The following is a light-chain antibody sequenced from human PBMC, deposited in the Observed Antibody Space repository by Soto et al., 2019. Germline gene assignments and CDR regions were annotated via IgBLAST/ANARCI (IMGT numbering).Light chain of an antibody. CDR1: PSNIGYNS. J-gene: IGLJ3*02. CDR2: RNN. V-gene: IGLV1-47*01. Sequence: QSVLTREPSASGTPGQSVTISCSGSPSNIGYNSVSWYQQLPRTAPKLLIYRNNKRPSGVPDRFSGSKSGTSASLTISGLRSEDEAVYYCAVWDDGLTALFGGGTKVTVL. CDR3: AVWDDGLTAL.